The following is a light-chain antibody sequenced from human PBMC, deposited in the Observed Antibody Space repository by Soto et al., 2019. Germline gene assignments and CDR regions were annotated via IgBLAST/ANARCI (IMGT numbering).Light chain of an antibody. V-gene: IGLV2-14*03. CDR2: DVG. J-gene: IGLJ2*01. CDR3: SSYTSSSTVV. CDR1: SSDVGGYDY. Sequence: QSVLTQPASVSGSPGQSIAISCTGTSSDVGGYDYVSWYQQHPGEAPKLMIYDVGNRPSGVSNRFSGSKSGYTASLTISGLQTEDEADYYCSSYTSSSTVVFGGGTKVTVL.